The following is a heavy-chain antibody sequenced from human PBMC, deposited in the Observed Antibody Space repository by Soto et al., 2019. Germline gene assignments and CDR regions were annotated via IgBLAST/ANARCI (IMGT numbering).Heavy chain of an antibody. CDR1: GGSISSYY. CDR3: AREYFDWFAAFDI. J-gene: IGHJ3*02. CDR2: IYYSGST. Sequence: SETLSLTCTVSGGSISSYYWSLIRQPPGKGLEWIGYIYYSGSTNYNPSLKSRVTISVDTSKNQFSLKLSSVTAADTAVYYCAREYFDWFAAFDIWGQGTMVTVSS. D-gene: IGHD3-9*01. V-gene: IGHV4-59*01.